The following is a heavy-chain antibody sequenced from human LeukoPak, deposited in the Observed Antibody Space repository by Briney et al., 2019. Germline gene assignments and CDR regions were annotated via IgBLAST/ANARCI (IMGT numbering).Heavy chain of an antibody. Sequence: SETLSVTCTVSGGSISSSSYYWGWIRQPAGKGLEWIGRIYTSGSTNYNPSLRSRATISVDTSKNQFSLRLSSVTAADTAVYYCARYTSSWYFDYWGQGTLVTVSS. CDR1: GGSISSSSYY. V-gene: IGHV4-61*02. J-gene: IGHJ4*02. CDR3: ARYTSSWYFDY. CDR2: IYTSGST. D-gene: IGHD6-13*01.